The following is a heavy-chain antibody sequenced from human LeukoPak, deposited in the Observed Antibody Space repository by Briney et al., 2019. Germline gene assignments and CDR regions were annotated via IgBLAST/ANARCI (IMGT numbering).Heavy chain of an antibody. D-gene: IGHD3-16*01. CDR2: IGTVADT. CDR1: GFKFKNYD. V-gene: IGHV3-13*01. J-gene: IGHJ4*02. Sequence: GGSLRLSCAASGFKFKNYDFHWVRQVAGKRLEWVAGIGTVADTFYPDSVMGRFTISRENAKNSFYLQMNSLRAGDTAVYYCARGWGGHGRSWGALDFWGQGILVTVSS. CDR3: ARGWGGHGRSWGALDF.